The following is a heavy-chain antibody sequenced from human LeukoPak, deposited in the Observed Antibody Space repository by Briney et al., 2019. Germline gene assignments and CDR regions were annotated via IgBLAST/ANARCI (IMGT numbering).Heavy chain of an antibody. Sequence: GGSLRLSCAASGFTFDDYGMSWVRHAPGKGLEWVSGINWNGGSTGYADSVKGRFTISRDNAKNSLYLQMNSLRAEDTALYYCARLSSGARYYYMDVWGKGTTITVSS. CDR3: ARLSSGARYYYMDV. J-gene: IGHJ6*03. CDR2: INWNGGST. D-gene: IGHD2-15*01. CDR1: GFTFDDYG. V-gene: IGHV3-20*04.